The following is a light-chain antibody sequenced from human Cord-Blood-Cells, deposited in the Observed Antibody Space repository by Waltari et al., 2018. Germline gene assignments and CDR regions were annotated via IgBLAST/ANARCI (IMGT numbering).Light chain of an antibody. Sequence: QAVVTQEPSLTVSPGGTVTLTCGSSTGAVTSGHYPYWFQQKPGQAPRTVIYDTSNKHSWTPARFSGSLLGGKAALTLSGAQPEDEAEYYCLLSYSGAREVFGGGTKLTVL. CDR3: LLSYSGAREV. CDR2: DTS. J-gene: IGLJ2*01. V-gene: IGLV7-46*01. CDR1: TGAVTSGHY.